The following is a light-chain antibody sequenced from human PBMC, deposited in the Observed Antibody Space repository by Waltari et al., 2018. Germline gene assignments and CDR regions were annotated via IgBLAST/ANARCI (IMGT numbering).Light chain of an antibody. Sequence: DIVMTQSPDSLAVSLGERATIHCKSSQSVLYTSNTKNYLAWYQQKPGQPPKLLISWASTRESGVPDRFSGSGSGTDFTLTISSLQAEDVAVYHCQQYYNTPPTFGQGTKVEIK. CDR2: WAS. CDR3: QQYYNTPPT. V-gene: IGKV4-1*01. CDR1: QSVLYTSNTKNY. J-gene: IGKJ1*01.